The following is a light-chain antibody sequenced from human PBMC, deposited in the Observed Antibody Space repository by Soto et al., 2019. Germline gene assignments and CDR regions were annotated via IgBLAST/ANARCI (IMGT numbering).Light chain of an antibody. CDR2: LGS. J-gene: IGKJ2*01. CDR3: MQALQTLPT. V-gene: IGKV2-28*01. CDR1: QGLLHSNGYNY. Sequence: DIVMTQSPLSLPVTPGEPASISCRSSQGLLHSNGYNYLDWYLQKPGQSPQLLIYLGSNRASGVPDRFSGSGSGTDFTLKISRVEAEDVGVYYCMQALQTLPTFGQGTKLEIK.